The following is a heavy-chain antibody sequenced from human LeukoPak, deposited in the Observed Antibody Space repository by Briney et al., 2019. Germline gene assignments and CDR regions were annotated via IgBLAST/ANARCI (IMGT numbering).Heavy chain of an antibody. J-gene: IGHJ5*02. CDR3: ARAGRIRYYGSGSYHNDRWFDP. Sequence: ASVKVSCKTSGYTFTNYGITWVRQAPGQGLKWMGWISTYNGNTKYAQKFQGRVTMTTDTSTTTAYMELRSLRSDDTAMYYCARAGRIRYYGSGSYHNDRWFDPWGQGTLVTVSS. CDR1: GYTFTNYG. V-gene: IGHV1-18*01. D-gene: IGHD3-10*01. CDR2: ISTYNGNT.